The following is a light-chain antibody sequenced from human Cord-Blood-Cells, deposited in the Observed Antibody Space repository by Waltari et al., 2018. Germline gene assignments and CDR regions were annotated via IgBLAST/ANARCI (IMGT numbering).Light chain of an antibody. J-gene: IGLJ1*01. V-gene: IGLV2-14*01. CDR2: EVS. CDR1: SSDVGGYNY. CDR3: SSYTSSSTLVYV. Sequence: QSALTQPASVSGSPGQSITISCTGTSSDVGGYNYVSWYQQHPGKAPKLMIYEVSKRPSGVSNRFSGSKSGNTASLTISGLQAEDEADYYCSSYTSSSTLVYVFGTGTKVTVL.